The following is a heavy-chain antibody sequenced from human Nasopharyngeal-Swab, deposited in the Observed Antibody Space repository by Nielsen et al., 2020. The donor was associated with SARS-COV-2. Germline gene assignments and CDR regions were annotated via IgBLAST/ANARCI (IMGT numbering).Heavy chain of an antibody. J-gene: IGHJ4*02. CDR3: ARAPYYYGSGTMRTVYYFDY. CDR1: GFTFSSYW. V-gene: IGHV3-7*05. Sequence: GESLKISCAAFGFTFSSYWMTWVRQAPGKGLEWVANIKQDGSEKYYVDSVKGRITISRDNAKNSLYLQMNSLRAEDTAVYYCARAPYYYGSGTMRTVYYFDYWGQGTLVTVSS. D-gene: IGHD3-10*01. CDR2: IKQDGSEK.